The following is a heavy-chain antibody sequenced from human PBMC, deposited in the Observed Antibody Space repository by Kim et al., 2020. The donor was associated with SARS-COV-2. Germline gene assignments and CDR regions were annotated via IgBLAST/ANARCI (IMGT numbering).Heavy chain of an antibody. V-gene: IGHV5-10-1*01. Sequence: GESLKISCKGSGYSFTSYWISWVRQMPGKGLEWMGRIDPSDSYTNYSPSFQGHVTISADKSISTAYLQWSSLKASDTAMYYCARHPGGVTEPHGYFDYWGQGTLVTVSS. J-gene: IGHJ4*02. CDR2: IDPSDSYT. CDR1: GYSFTSYW. D-gene: IGHD3-10*01. CDR3: ARHPGGVTEPHGYFDY.